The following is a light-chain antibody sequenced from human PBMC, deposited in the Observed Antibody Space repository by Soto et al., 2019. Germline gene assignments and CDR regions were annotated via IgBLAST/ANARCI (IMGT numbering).Light chain of an antibody. Sequence: EKVMTQSPATLSVSPGERATLSCRASQNVKTRLAWYQQKPGQAPRLLIFDAFTRATGIPARVSGSASGTDFTLTISSLQSEDSAVDYCQQYDEWPLTFGGGTQVEIK. CDR2: DAF. CDR1: QNVKTR. J-gene: IGKJ4*01. V-gene: IGKV3-15*01. CDR3: QQYDEWPLT.